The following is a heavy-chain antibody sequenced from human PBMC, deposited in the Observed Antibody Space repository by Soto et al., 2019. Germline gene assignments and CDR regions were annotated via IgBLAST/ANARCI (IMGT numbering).Heavy chain of an antibody. V-gene: IGHV3-53*01. D-gene: IGHD7-27*01. J-gene: IGHJ6*02. CDR3: ARDPGRNLPGEGDYYYYYYGMDV. Sequence: HPGGSLRLSCAASGFTVSSNYMSWVRQAPGKGLEWVSVIYSGGSTYYADSVKGRFTISRDNSKNTLYLQMNSLRAEDTAVYYCARDPGRNLPGEGDYYYYYYGMDVCGQGTTVTVSS. CDR2: IYSGGST. CDR1: GFTVSSNY.